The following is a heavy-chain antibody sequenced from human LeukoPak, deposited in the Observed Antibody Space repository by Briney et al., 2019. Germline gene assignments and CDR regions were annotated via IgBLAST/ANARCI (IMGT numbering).Heavy chain of an antibody. J-gene: IGHJ4*02. CDR1: GFTFSDYW. D-gene: IGHD1-26*01. CDR2: IKQDGSDK. CDR3: ARGGGDY. Sequence: GESLRLSCVASGFTFSDYWMTWDRQAPGKGLEWVANIKQDGSDKKYVDSVKGRFTISRDNAKNSLYLQMDSLRDEDTAVYYCARGGGDYWGQGTLVTVTS. V-gene: IGHV3-7*01.